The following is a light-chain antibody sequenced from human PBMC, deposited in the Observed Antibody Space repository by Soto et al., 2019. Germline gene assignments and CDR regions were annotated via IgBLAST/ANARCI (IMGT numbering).Light chain of an antibody. CDR2: DDS. V-gene: IGLV3-21*02. CDR1: NIGSKS. CDR3: QVWDSSSDHRV. J-gene: IGLJ1*01. Sequence: SYELTKPPSVSVPAGQRAMITCGGNNIGSKSVHWYQQKPGQAPVLVVYDDSDRPSGIPERFSGSNSGNTATLTISRVEAGDEADYYCQVWDSSSDHRVLGTGTKVTVV.